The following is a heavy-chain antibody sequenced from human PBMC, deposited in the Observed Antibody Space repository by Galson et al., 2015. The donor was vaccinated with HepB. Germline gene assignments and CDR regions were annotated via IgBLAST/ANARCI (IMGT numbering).Heavy chain of an antibody. J-gene: IGHJ4*02. D-gene: IGHD1-26*01. CDR3: AKSWDLRRELDS. V-gene: IGHV3-21*06. Sequence: SLRLSCAASGFNLTFCDMSWVRQAPGKGLEWVAYISRGSRLIYYTDSVKGRFTISRDTAKNSLSLQMNSLRAEDTAVYYCAKSWDLRRELDSWGQGTLVTVSS. CDR2: ISRGSRLI. CDR1: GFNLTFCD.